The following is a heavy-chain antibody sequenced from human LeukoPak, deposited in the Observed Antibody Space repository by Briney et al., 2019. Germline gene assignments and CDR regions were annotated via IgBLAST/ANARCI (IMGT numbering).Heavy chain of an antibody. CDR2: IYYSGST. CDR1: GGSSSSGDYY. Sequence: PSETLSLTCTVSGGSSSSGDYYWSWIRQHPGKGLEWIGYIYYSGSTTYNPSLKSRVTISVDTSKNQFSLKLSSVTAADTAVYYCARVSTIFGVISVMGNWFDPWGQGTLVTVSS. V-gene: IGHV4-61*08. D-gene: IGHD3-3*01. CDR3: ARVSTIFGVISVMGNWFDP. J-gene: IGHJ5*02.